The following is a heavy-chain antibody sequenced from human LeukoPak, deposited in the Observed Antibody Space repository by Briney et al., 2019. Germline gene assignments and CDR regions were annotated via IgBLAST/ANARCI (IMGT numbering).Heavy chain of an antibody. CDR2: IYYSGST. D-gene: IGHD3-9*01. CDR3: ARVQGNYDILTGYYPTWWFDP. CDR1: GGSISSYY. V-gene: IGHV4-59*01. Sequence: SETLSLTCTVSGGSISSYYWSWIRQPPGKGLEWIGYIYYSGSTNYNPSLKSRVTISVDTSKNQFSLKLSSVTAADTAVYYCARVQGNYDILTGYYPTWWFDPWGQGTLVTVSS. J-gene: IGHJ5*02.